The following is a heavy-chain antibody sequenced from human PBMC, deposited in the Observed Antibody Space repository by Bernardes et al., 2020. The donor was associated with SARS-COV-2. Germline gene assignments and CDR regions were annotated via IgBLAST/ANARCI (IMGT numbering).Heavy chain of an antibody. CDR1: GYTFTSYY. J-gene: IGHJ4*02. D-gene: IGHD3-22*01. Sequence: ASVKVSCKSSGYTFTSYYMHWVRQAPGQGLEWMGIINPSGGTTNYAQKFQGRVTMTRDTSTTTVYMELSSLSSDDTAVYYCARVKYHTDSSAYFDFWGQGTLVTVSS. V-gene: IGHV1-46*03. CDR2: INPSGGTT. CDR3: ARVKYHTDSSAYFDF.